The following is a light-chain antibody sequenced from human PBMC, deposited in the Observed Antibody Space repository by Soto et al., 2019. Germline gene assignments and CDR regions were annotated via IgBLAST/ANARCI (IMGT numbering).Light chain of an antibody. J-gene: IGLJ2*01. Sequence: QSALTQPRSVSGSPGQSVTISCTGTSSDVGGYNYVSWYQQHPGKAPKLMIYDVSKRPSGVPDRFSGSKSGNTASLTISGLQAEDEADYYCCSYAGSYTVFGGRTKVTVL. CDR1: SSDVGGYNY. CDR3: CSYAGSYTV. V-gene: IGLV2-11*01. CDR2: DVS.